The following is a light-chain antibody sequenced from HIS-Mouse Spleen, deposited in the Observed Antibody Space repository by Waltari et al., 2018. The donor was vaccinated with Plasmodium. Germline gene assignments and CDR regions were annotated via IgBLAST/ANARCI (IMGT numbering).Light chain of an antibody. CDR2: GAS. J-gene: IGKJ3*01. V-gene: IGKV3-15*01. Sequence: EIVMTQSPATLYVSPGERASLSCRASQSVSGILAWYQQKPGQAPRLLIYGASTRATGIPARISGSGSGTEFTRTISSLQTENFAVYYGEQYNNWSFTFGPGTKVDIK. CDR1: QSVSGI. CDR3: EQYNNWSFT.